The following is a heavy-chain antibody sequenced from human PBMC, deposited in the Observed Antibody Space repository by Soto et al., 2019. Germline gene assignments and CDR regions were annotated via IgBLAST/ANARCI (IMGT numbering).Heavy chain of an antibody. D-gene: IGHD3-10*01. CDR1: GGSISSGGYY. CDR3: ASMGYHYGSGSYPLDY. V-gene: IGHV4-61*08. CDR2: IYNSGST. Sequence: PSETLSLTCTVSGGSISSGGYYWSWIRQHPGKGLEWIGYIYNSGSTHYNPSLRSRVTISVDTSKNQFSLKLRSVTAADTAVYYCASMGYHYGSGSYPLDYWGQGTLVTVSS. J-gene: IGHJ4*02.